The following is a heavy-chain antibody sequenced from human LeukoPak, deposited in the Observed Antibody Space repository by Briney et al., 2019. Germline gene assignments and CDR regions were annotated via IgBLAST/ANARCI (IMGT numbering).Heavy chain of an antibody. D-gene: IGHD3-10*01. CDR1: GGSISSYY. J-gene: IGHJ4*02. CDR3: GREYGSGSYIDY. CDR2: IYYSGST. Sequence: PSETLSLTCTVSGGSISSYYWSWIRQPPGKGLEWIGYIYYSGSTNYNPSLKSRVTIAVDTSKNQFSLKLSSVTAADTAVYYCGREYGSGSYIDYWGQGTLVTVSS. V-gene: IGHV4-59*01.